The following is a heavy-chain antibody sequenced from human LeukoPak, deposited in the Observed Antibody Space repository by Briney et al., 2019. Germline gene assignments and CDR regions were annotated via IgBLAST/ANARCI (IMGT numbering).Heavy chain of an antibody. D-gene: IGHD3-10*01. CDR1: GGSISSYY. CDR2: IYYTGST. V-gene: IGHV4-59*12. CDR3: ARYGSGSYRQFDY. J-gene: IGHJ4*02. Sequence: SETLSLTCTVSGGSISSYYWSWIRQPPGKGLERIGYIYYTGSTNYNPSLKSRVTISVNTSTIQFSLKLSSVTAADTAVYYCARYGSGSYRQFDYWGQGTLVTVSS.